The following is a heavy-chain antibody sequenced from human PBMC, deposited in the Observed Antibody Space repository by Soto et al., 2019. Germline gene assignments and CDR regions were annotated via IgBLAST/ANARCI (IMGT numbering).Heavy chain of an antibody. CDR1: GFTFDDYA. CDR2: ISWNSGSI. J-gene: IGHJ3*02. V-gene: IGHV3-9*01. Sequence: EVQLVESGGGLVQPGRSLRLSCAASGFTFDDYAMHWVRQAPGKGLEWVSGISWNSGSIGYADSVKGRFTISRDNAKNSLYLQMNSLTAEDTAVYYCARDMRAVPWYGGVSSAFDIWGQGTVVTVSS. CDR3: ARDMRAVPWYGGVSSAFDI. D-gene: IGHD3-10*01.